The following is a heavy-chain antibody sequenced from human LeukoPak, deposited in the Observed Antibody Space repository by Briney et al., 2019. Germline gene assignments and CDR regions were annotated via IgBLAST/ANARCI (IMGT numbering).Heavy chain of an antibody. J-gene: IGHJ4*02. V-gene: IGHV3-7*01. CDR2: IKQDGSEK. D-gene: IGHD3-3*01. Sequence: GGSLRLSCAASGFTFSSYWMSWVRQAPGKGLEWVANIKQDGSEKYYVDSVKGRFTISRDNAKNSLYLQMNSLRAEDTAVYYCARALYDFWSGYWYWGQGTLVTVSS. CDR3: ARALYDFWSGYWY. CDR1: GFTFSSYW.